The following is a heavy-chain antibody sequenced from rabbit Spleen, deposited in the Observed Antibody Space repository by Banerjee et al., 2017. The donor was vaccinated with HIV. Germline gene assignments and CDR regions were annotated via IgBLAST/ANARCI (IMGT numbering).Heavy chain of an antibody. J-gene: IGHJ6*01. CDR2: INAVTGKA. Sequence: QSLEESGGDLVKPEGSLTLTCKASGFDFSSDAMCWVRQAPGKGPEWIACINAVTGKAVYATWAKGRFTCSKTSSTTVTLQMTSLTVADTATYFCARDTSSSFSSYGMDLWGPGTLVTVS. D-gene: IGHD1-1*01. CDR1: GFDFSSDA. V-gene: IGHV1S40*01. CDR3: ARDTSSSFSSYGMDL.